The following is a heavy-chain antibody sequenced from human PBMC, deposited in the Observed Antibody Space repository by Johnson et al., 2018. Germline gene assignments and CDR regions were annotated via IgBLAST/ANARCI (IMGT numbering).Heavy chain of an antibody. CDR1: GGSISSSSYY. V-gene: IGHV4-39*01. CDR3: ARHVGGTSFGVVTEPYYYGMDV. Sequence: QVQLQESGPGLVKPSETLSLTCTVSGGSISSSSYYWGWIRQPPGKGLEWIGSIYYSGSTYYNPSLKSRVTISVDTSKNQFSLKLSSVTAADTAVYYCARHVGGTSFGVVTEPYYYGMDVWGQGTTVTVSS. D-gene: IGHD3-3*01. CDR2: IYYSGST. J-gene: IGHJ6*02.